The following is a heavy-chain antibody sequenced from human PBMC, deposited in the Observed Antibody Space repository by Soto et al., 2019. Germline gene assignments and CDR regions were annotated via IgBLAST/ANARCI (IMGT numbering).Heavy chain of an antibody. Sequence: AAVKVSCKASGYTFTSYGISWVRQAPGQGLEWMGWISAYNGNTNYAQKLQGRVTMTTDTSTSTAYMELRSLRSDDTAVYYCARGYSSSNSCYYFDYWGQGTLVTVSS. CDR3: ARGYSSSNSCYYFDY. D-gene: IGHD2-2*01. CDR2: ISAYNGNT. CDR1: GYTFTSYG. V-gene: IGHV1-18*01. J-gene: IGHJ4*02.